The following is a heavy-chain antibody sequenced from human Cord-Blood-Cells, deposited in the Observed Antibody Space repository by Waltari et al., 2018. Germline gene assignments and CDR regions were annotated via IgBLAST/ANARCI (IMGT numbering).Heavy chain of an antibody. CDR2: IYYSGST. Sequence: QLQLQESGPGLVKPSETLSLTCTVSGGSISSSSYYWGWIRQPPGKGLEWIGSIYYSGSTYYHPSLKSGVTISGDTSKNQFSLKLSSVTAADTAVYYCARRFPYYDFWSGYYDAFDIWGQGTMVTVSS. CDR1: GGSISSSSYY. V-gene: IGHV4-39*01. D-gene: IGHD3-3*01. CDR3: ARRFPYYDFWSGYYDAFDI. J-gene: IGHJ3*02.